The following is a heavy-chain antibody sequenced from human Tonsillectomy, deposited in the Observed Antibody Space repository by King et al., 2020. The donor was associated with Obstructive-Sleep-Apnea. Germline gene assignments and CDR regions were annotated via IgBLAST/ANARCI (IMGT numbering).Heavy chain of an antibody. V-gene: IGHV5-51*01. CDR3: ARDVSSGDFSD. Sequence: QLVQSGAEVKKPGESLKISCKTSGYDFSESWIGWVRQIPGKGLEWMGIIYPGDSDTRYNPAFQGQVTISAGKSVRTAYLQWNSLKASDTAMYYCARDVSSGDFSDWGQGTRVTVSS. D-gene: IGHD3-22*01. CDR1: GYDFSESW. J-gene: IGHJ4*02. CDR2: IYPGDSDT.